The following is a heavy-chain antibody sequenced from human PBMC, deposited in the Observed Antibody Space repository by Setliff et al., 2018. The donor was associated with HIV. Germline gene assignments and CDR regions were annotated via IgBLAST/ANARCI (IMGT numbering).Heavy chain of an antibody. CDR1: GFSLSNYG. V-gene: IGHV3-33*01. CDR3: ARDRAPTGLNAFDI. Sequence: GGSLRLSCVASGFSLSNYGMHWVRQAPGKGLEWVAVMYYDGRNKFYADSVKGRFTISRDNSKNTVYLQMNSLRGEETAIYYCARDRAPTGLNAFDIWGQGTMVTVSS. J-gene: IGHJ3*02. D-gene: IGHD3-9*01. CDR2: MYYDGRNK.